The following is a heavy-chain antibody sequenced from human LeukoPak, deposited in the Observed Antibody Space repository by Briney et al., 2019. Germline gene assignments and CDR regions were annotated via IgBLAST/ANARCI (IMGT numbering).Heavy chain of an antibody. D-gene: IGHD3-22*01. Sequence: GGSLRLSCAVSGITLSNYGMSWVRQAPGKGLEWVAGISDSGGRTNYADSVKGRFTISRDNPKNTLYLQMNSLRAEDTAVYFCAKRSAVIRVILVGFHKEAYYFDSWGQGALVTVSS. CDR3: AKRSAVIRVILVGFHKEAYYFDS. CDR2: ISDSGGRT. J-gene: IGHJ4*02. V-gene: IGHV3-23*01. CDR1: GITLSNYG.